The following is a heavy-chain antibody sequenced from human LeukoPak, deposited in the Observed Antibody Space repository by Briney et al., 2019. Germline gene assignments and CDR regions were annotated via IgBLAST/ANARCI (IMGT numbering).Heavy chain of an antibody. CDR3: ARLLLGLLSDGNYYYYGMDV. Sequence: ASVKVSCKASGYTFTSYDINWVRQASGQGLEWMGWMNPNSGNTGYAQKFQGRVTMTRNTSISTAYMELSSLRSEDTAVYYCARLLLGLLSDGNYYYYGMDVWGQGTTVTVSS. J-gene: IGHJ6*02. CDR2: MNPNSGNT. D-gene: IGHD2-2*01. V-gene: IGHV1-8*01. CDR1: GYTFTSYD.